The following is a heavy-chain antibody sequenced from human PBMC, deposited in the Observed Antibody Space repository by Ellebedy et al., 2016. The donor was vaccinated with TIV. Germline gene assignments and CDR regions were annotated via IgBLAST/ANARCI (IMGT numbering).Heavy chain of an antibody. CDR2: IHHSGST. J-gene: IGHJ3*01. CDR1: GGSIRSDNFY. Sequence: MPSETLSLTCTVSGGSIRSDNFYWSWVRQPPGKGLEWIGEIHHSGSTNYNPSLKSRVTISIDKSNNQFSLKLTSVTAADTAVYYCARDSGFLEWLSQDFFDVWGQGTMVTVSS. V-gene: IGHV4-4*02. D-gene: IGHD3-3*01. CDR3: ARDSGFLEWLSQDFFDV.